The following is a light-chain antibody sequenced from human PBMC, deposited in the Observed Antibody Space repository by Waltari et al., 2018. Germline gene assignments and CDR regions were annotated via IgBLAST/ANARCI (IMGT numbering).Light chain of an antibody. CDR2: QDS. CDR3: QAWDSSTVL. Sequence: SYERTQPPSVSVSPGQTASITCSGEKLGEKYACWYQQKTGETPVLVNYQDSKRPSGFPDRFSGSNSGNTATLTISGTQAIDEADYSCQAWDSSTVLFCGGTKLTVL. CDR1: KLGEKY. V-gene: IGLV3-1*01. J-gene: IGLJ2*01.